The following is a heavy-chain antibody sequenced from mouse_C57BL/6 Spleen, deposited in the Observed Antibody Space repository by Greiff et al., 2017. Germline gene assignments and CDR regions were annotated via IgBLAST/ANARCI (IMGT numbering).Heavy chain of an antibody. V-gene: IGHV5-17*01. J-gene: IGHJ3*01. CDR2: ISSGSSTI. Sequence: EVQLVESGGGLVKPGGSLQLSCAASGFTFSDYGMHWVRQAPEKGLEWVAYISSGSSTIYYADTVKGRFTISRDNAKNTLFLQMTSLRSEDTAMYYCARWGYYGSSSAWFAYWGQGTLVTVSA. CDR3: ARWGYYGSSSAWFAY. D-gene: IGHD1-1*01. CDR1: GFTFSDYG.